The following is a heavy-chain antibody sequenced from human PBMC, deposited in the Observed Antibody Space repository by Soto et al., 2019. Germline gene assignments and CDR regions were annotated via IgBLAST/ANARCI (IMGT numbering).Heavy chain of an antibody. J-gene: IGHJ4*02. CDR2: ISGYSGNA. D-gene: IGHD4-17*01. CDR1: GYIFSDYG. CDR3: AKITSGTTWGESDY. Sequence: QDPVMQSGAEVKKPGDSVKVSCKTSGYIFSDYGINWVRQAPGQGLEWMGWISGYSGNANLAQKFQGRVTMTTDKSTRTAYMELRRLRSEDRAVYYCAKITSGTTWGESDYWGQGTLVTVSS. V-gene: IGHV1-18*04.